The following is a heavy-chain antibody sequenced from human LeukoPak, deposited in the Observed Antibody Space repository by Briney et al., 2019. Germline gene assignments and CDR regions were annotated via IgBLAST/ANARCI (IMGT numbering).Heavy chain of an antibody. CDR2: ISAYNGNT. CDR1: GYTFTSYG. D-gene: IGHD2-15*01. CDR3: AACSGGSCSEWFDP. V-gene: IGHV1-18*01. J-gene: IGHJ5*02. Sequence: EASVKVSCKASGYTFTSYGTSWVRQAPGQGLEWLGWISAYNGNTNYAQKLQGRVTMTTDTSTSTAYMELRSLRSDDTAVYYCAACSGGSCSEWFDPWGQGTLVTVSS.